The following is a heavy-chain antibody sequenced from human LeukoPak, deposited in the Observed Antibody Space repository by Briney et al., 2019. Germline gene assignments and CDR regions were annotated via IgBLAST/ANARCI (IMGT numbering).Heavy chain of an antibody. CDR2: IRRDGGEE. CDR1: GFTFSSYW. CDR3: ARPGDGYNWGRFDY. V-gene: IGHV3-7*04. J-gene: IGHJ4*02. Sequence: GGSLRLSCAASGFTFSSYWMSWVRQAPGKGLEWVANIRRDGGEEYYVESVKGRLTISRDNAKNSLYLQMSSLRVEDTAVYYCARPGDGYNWGRFDYWGQGSLVTVSS. D-gene: IGHD5-24*01.